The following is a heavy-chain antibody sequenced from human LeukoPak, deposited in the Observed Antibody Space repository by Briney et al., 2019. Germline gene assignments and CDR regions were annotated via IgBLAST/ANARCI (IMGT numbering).Heavy chain of an antibody. J-gene: IGHJ3*02. V-gene: IGHV3-49*02. Sequence: SWIRQAPGKGLEWVGFIRSKAYGGTTEYAASVKGRFTISRDDSKSIAYLQMNSLKTEDTAVYYCTRDGYCGGDCYSGLGAFDIWGQGTMVTVSS. CDR3: TRDGYCGGDCYSGLGAFDI. D-gene: IGHD2-21*02. CDR2: IRSKAYGGTT.